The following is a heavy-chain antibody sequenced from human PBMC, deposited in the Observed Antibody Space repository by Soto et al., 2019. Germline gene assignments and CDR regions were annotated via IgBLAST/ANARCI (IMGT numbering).Heavy chain of an antibody. V-gene: IGHV4-59*01. D-gene: IGHD4-4*01. CDR3: ARGPTVTGYYYYMDV. Sequence: SETLSLTCTVSGGSISSYYWSWIRQPPGKGLEWIGYIYYSGSTNYNPSLKSRVTISIDTSKKQFSLKLSSVTAADTAVYYCARGPTVTGYYYYMDVWGQGTTVTVSS. CDR1: GGSISSYY. J-gene: IGHJ6*03. CDR2: IYYSGST.